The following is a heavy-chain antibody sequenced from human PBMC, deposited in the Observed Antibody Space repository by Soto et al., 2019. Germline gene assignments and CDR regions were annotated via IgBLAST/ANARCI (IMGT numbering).Heavy chain of an antibody. CDR3: VRGGGGGLFDP. J-gene: IGHJ5*02. Sequence: GGSLRLSCAGSGFTFGYSCMSWIRQAPGKGLEWLSYISPGSRYPAYADSVKGRFTISRDNAKRSLYLQMMSLTAEDTAIYYCVRGGGGGLFDPWGQGTMVTVSS. V-gene: IGHV3-11*06. D-gene: IGHD2-15*01. CDR1: GFTFGYSC. CDR2: ISPGSRYP.